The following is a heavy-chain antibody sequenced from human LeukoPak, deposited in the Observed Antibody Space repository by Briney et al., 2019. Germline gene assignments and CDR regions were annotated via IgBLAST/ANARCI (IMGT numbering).Heavy chain of an antibody. J-gene: IGHJ4*02. CDR3: ASGSGWLVDN. CDR2: IKQDGSVI. D-gene: IGHD6-19*01. CDR1: GSTFSDLW. V-gene: IGHV3-7*01. Sequence: GGSLRLSCAASGSTFSDLWMSWFRQAPGKGLEWVANIKQDGSVISYVDSVKGRFTISRDNAKNSLYLQMNSLRVEDTAVYYCASGSGWLVDNWGQGALVTASS.